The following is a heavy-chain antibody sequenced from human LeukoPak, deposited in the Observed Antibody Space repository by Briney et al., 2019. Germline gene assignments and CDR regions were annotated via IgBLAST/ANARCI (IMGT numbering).Heavy chain of an antibody. CDR3: ARGPAYYYDSSGLPYYFDY. J-gene: IGHJ4*02. CDR2: IYTSGST. Sequence: SQILSLTCTVSGGSISSGSYYWSWIRQPAGKGLEWIGPIYTSGSTNYNPSLKSRVTISVDTSKNQFSLKLSSVTAADTAVYYCARGPAYYYDSSGLPYYFDYWGQGTLVTVSS. CDR1: GGSISSGSYY. D-gene: IGHD3-22*01. V-gene: IGHV4-61*02.